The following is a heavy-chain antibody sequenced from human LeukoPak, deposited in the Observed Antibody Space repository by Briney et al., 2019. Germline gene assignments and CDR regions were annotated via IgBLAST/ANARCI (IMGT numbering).Heavy chain of an antibody. D-gene: IGHD3-22*01. J-gene: IGHJ4*02. V-gene: IGHV4-31*03. CDR2: IYYSGST. CDR3: ARLPRYYDSSGYYLPYCFDY. Sequence: SQTLSLTCTVSGGSISSGGYYWSWIRQHPGKGLEWIGYIYYSGSTYYNPSLKSRVTISVDTSKNQFSLKLSSVTAADTAVYYCARLPRYYDSSGYYLPYCFDYWGQGTLVTVSS. CDR1: GGSISSGGYY.